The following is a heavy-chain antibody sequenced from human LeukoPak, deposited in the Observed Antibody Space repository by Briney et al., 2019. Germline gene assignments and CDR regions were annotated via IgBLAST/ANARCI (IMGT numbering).Heavy chain of an antibody. CDR2: IAYDGSRA. D-gene: IGHD1-14*01. CDR3: TRYNNDHFDY. J-gene: IGHJ4*02. V-gene: IGHV3-33*08. CDR1: GFNLDSYW. Sequence: GGSLRLSCVASGFNLDSYWMHWVRQTPGKGLEWVAVIAYDGSRAFYADSVKGRFTISRDNSKNTMSVQMDDLRAEDTAVYYCTRYNNDHFDYWGQGTLVTVSS.